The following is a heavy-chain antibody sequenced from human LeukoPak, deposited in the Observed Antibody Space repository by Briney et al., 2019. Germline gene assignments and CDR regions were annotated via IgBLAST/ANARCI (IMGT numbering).Heavy chain of an antibody. V-gene: IGHV1-58*01. D-gene: IGHD1-20*01. CDR2: IVVGSGNT. Sequence: VSXXXSGXXXTSSAXXXXXQAXGQRXXGIXWIVVGSGNTNYAQKFQERVTITRDMSTSTAYMELSSLRSEDTAVYYCAAVRYNWNEGPYYFDYWGQGTLVTVSS. CDR3: AAVRYNWNEGPYYFDY. CDR1: GXXXTSSA. J-gene: IGHJ4*02.